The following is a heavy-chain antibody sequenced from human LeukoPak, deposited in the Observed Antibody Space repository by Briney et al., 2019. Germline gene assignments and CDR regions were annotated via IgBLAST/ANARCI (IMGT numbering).Heavy chain of an antibody. Sequence: GGSLRLSCAASGFSISRYSMNWVRQAPGKGLEWVGNINEDGSVKYYVDSVKGRFTISRDNAKNSLYLQMNSLRAEDTAVYYCARDLGASQHLSWFGPWGQGTLVTVSS. D-gene: IGHD1-26*01. CDR1: GFSISRYS. CDR2: INEDGSVK. V-gene: IGHV3-7*05. CDR3: ARDLGASQHLSWFGP. J-gene: IGHJ5*02.